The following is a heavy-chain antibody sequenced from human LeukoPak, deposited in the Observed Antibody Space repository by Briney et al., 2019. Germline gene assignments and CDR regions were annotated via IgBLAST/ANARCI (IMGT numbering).Heavy chain of an antibody. CDR3: TRNEI. V-gene: IGHV3-7*01. J-gene: IGHJ4*02. CDR1: GFSFSSTW. CDR2: IKEDATVK. Sequence: GGSLRLSCAGSGFSFSSTWMSWVRQAPGKELEWVASIKEDATVKAYVGSVKGRFTVSRDNTKNSLFLQMNSLRVEDTAMYYCTRNEIWGQGTLVTVSS.